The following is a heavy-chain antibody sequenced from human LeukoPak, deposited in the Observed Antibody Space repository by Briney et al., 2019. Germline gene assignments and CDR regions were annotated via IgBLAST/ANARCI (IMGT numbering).Heavy chain of an antibody. Sequence: SETLSLTCTVSGGSLSGHYWSWIRQPPGKRLEGIGYVSYTGRTKYNPSLQSRVTISIDTSESQFSLKLTSVTSADTAVYSCARLLDNDISGDPDTFDVCGQGTTVIVSS. CDR2: VSYTGRT. J-gene: IGHJ3*01. D-gene: IGHD3-22*01. CDR1: GGSLSGHY. V-gene: IGHV4-59*11. CDR3: ARLLDNDISGDPDTFDV.